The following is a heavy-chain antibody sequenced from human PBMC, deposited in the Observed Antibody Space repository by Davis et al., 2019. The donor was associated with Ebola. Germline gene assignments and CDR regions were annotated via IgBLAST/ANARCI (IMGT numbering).Heavy chain of an antibody. D-gene: IGHD3-22*01. J-gene: IGHJ3*02. Sequence: MPSETLSLTCAVYGGSFSGYYWSWIRQPPGKGLEWIGEINHSGSTNYNPSLKSRVTISVDTSKNQFSLKLSSVTAADTAVYYCASLSGYDSSGYLQNIWGQGTMVTVSS. CDR3: ASLSGYDSSGYLQNI. CDR1: GGSFSGYY. V-gene: IGHV4-34*01. CDR2: INHSGST.